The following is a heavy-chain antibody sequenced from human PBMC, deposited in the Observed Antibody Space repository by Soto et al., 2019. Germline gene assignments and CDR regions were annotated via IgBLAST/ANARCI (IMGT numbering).Heavy chain of an antibody. CDR1: GGSISSHY. CDR3: ARTAPNGHFDY. CDR2: IYYSGST. V-gene: IGHV4-59*08. D-gene: IGHD2-8*01. Sequence: PSETLSLTCTVSGGSISSHYWSWIRQPPGKGLEWIGYIYYSGSTKYNPSLKSRITISVDTSKNHFSLKLSSVTAADTAVYFCARTAPNGHFDYWGQGTLVTAPQ. J-gene: IGHJ4*02.